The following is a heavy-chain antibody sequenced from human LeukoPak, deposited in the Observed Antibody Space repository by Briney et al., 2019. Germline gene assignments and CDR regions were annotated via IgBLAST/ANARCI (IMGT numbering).Heavy chain of an antibody. CDR2: ICYDGSNI. J-gene: IGHJ4*02. Sequence: SGDSLSLSYAASGLTFKTYGILGVRQAPAKGLEGLAGICYDGSNIYYADSVKGRFAISRDNSRNTLYLLLNSLRAEDTAVYYCARARDNYDISSFSALDYWGQGTLVTVSS. CDR3: ARARDNYDISSFSALDY. D-gene: IGHD3-22*01. V-gene: IGHV3-33*01. CDR1: GLTFKTYG.